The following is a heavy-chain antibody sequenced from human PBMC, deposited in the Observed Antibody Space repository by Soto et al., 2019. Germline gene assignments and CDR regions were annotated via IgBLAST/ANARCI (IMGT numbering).Heavy chain of an antibody. J-gene: IGHJ4*02. CDR3: ARYSYYYDSSGYYYVGPDY. V-gene: IGHV1-18*01. Sequence: ASVKVSCKASGYTFTSYGISWVRQAPGQGLEWMGWISAYNGNTNYAQKLQGRVTVTTDTSTSTAYMELRSLRSDDTAVYYCARYSYYYDSSGYYYVGPDYWGQGTLVTVS. CDR1: GYTFTSYG. CDR2: ISAYNGNT. D-gene: IGHD3-22*01.